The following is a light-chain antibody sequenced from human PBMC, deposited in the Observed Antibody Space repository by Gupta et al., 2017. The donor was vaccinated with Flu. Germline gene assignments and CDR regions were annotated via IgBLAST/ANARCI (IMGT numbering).Light chain of an antibody. Sequence: RVTISCSGTSSHTGSDTVSWYQQFPGAEPKALIYQNDQRPSGATARCSCNKSGAYASRLIEGLQSEDEAIDYCAQWDDILDGPVFGGGTRLTVL. CDR1: SSHTGSDT. J-gene: IGLJ2*01. V-gene: IGLV1-44*01. CDR3: AQWDDILDGPV. CDR2: QND.